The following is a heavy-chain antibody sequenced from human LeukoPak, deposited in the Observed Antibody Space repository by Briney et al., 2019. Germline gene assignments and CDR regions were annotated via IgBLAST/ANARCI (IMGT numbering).Heavy chain of an antibody. CDR3: ARDKYSGYAARGGFDY. J-gene: IGHJ4*02. CDR2: TNAGNGNT. D-gene: IGHD5-12*01. Sequence: ASVKVSCKASGYTFTSYAMHWARQAPGQRLEWMGLTNAGNGNTKYSQKFQGRVTITRDTSASTAYMELSSLRSEDTAVYYCARDKYSGYAARGGFDYWGQGTLVTVSS. V-gene: IGHV1-3*01. CDR1: GYTFTSYA.